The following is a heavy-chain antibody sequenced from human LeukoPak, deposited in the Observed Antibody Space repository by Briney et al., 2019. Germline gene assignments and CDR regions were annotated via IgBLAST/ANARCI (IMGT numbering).Heavy chain of an antibody. CDR1: GFTFSSYS. Sequence: HPGGSLRLSCAASGFTFSSYSMNWVRQAPGKGLEWVSYISSSSSTIYYADSVKGRFTISRDNAKNSLYLQMNSLRAEDTAVYYCARDQLAGRYDYWGQGTLVTVSS. CDR2: ISSSSSTI. D-gene: IGHD6-6*01. J-gene: IGHJ4*02. V-gene: IGHV3-48*01. CDR3: ARDQLAGRYDY.